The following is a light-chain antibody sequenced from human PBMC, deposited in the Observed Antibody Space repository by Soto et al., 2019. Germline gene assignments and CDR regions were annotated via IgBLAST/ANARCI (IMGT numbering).Light chain of an antibody. CDR3: QQYIDWPPGT. J-gene: IGKJ1*01. Sequence: EIVLTQSPGTLSLSPGETATLSCRASQRVSTSYLAWYQQRPGQAPRLLIYGASSRAIGIPDKFTGSGSGTDFTLTIGRLGPEDFAVYYCQQYIDWPPGTFGQGTAVEIK. CDR1: QRVSTSY. CDR2: GAS. V-gene: IGKV3-20*01.